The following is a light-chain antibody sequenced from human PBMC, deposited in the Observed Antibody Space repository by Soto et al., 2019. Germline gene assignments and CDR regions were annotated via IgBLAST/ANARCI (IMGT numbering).Light chain of an antibody. CDR1: QNISIW. Sequence: IQMTQSPSTLSASVGEGVTITCRASQNISIWLAWYQQRPGRAPRLLIYDSSSLESGVPSTFSGSGSGTEFSLTISNLRPDDFATYYCQQYHSCSITFGQGTRLEIK. CDR2: DSS. V-gene: IGKV1-5*01. CDR3: QQYHSCSIT. J-gene: IGKJ5*01.